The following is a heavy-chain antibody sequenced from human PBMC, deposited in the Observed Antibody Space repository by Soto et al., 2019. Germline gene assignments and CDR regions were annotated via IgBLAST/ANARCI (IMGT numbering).Heavy chain of an antibody. CDR3: AKGRRSSWYGTSDF. V-gene: IGHV3-23*01. J-gene: IGHJ3*01. Sequence: EVQLLESGGGLVQPGGSLRLSCAASGFTFRNYAMNWVRHAPGKGLEWVSGISDSGDNTYYADSVKGRFTISRDSSKNTLCLQMNSLRAEDTAVYYCAKGRRSSWYGTSDFWGQGTMVTVSP. D-gene: IGHD6-13*01. CDR2: ISDSGDNT. CDR1: GFTFRNYA.